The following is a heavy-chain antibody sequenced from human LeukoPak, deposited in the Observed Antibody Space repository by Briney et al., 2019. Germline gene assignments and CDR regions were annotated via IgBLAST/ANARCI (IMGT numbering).Heavy chain of an antibody. CDR2: IIAMLDVE. V-gene: IGHV1-69*04. D-gene: IGHD1-7*01. Sequence: GASVKVSCKASGVTFRNHAISWVRQAPEHGLEWMGRIIAMLDVEDYAQTLQGRVTITADTSTSTAYMELSSLTSEDTGVYYCVIMEIRDTGFHNGMDVWGQGTTVTVS. CDR3: VIMEIRDTGFHNGMDV. J-gene: IGHJ6*02. CDR1: GVTFRNHA.